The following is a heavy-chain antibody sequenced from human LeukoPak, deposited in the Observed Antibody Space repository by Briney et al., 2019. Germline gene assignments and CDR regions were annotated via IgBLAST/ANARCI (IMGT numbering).Heavy chain of an antibody. J-gene: IGHJ1*01. Sequence: GESLQISCKGSGYSFTSYWIGWVRRMPGKGLEWMGIIYPGDSDTRYSPSFQGQVTISADKSISTAYLQWSSLKASDTAMYYCARAIIGYCSSTSCYTSVYFQHWGQGTLVTVSS. V-gene: IGHV5-51*01. CDR1: GYSFTSYW. CDR3: ARAIIGYCSSTSCYTSVYFQH. D-gene: IGHD2-2*02. CDR2: IYPGDSDT.